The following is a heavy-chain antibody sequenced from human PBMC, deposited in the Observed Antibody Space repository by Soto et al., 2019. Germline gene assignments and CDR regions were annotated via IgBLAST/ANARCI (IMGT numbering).Heavy chain of an antibody. CDR1: DGSISSSSYN. J-gene: IGHJ4*02. V-gene: IGHV4-39*01. D-gene: IGHD3-10*01. Sequence: SETLSLTCTVSDGSISSSSYNWGWIRQPPGKGLEWIGSIYYSGRTYYNPSLKSRVTISVDTSKKQFSLKLTSVTAADTAMYYCARHKLYYGSGTYFDYWGPGTLVTVSS. CDR3: ARHKLYYGSGTYFDY. CDR2: IYYSGRT.